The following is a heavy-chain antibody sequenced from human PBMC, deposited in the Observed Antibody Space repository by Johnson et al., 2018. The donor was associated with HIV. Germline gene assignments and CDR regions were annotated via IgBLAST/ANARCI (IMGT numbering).Heavy chain of an antibody. CDR2: IKQDGCEK. Sequence: MQLVESGGGLVQPGGSLRLSCAASGFTFSSYWMSWVRKAPGKGLEWVANIKQDGCEKYYVDSVKGRFTISRDNVKNSLYLQMNRLRTEDTAIYYCAKDDNLGVRYSDAFDIWGQGTMVTVSS. J-gene: IGHJ3*02. D-gene: IGHD2-15*01. CDR1: GFTFSSYW. CDR3: AKDDNLGVRYSDAFDI. V-gene: IGHV3-7*01.